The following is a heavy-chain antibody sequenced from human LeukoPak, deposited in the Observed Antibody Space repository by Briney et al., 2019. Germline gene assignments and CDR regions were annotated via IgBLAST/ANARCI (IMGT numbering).Heavy chain of an antibody. V-gene: IGHV4-59*08. CDR2: IYYSGST. CDR3: ARFLLVRGWFDP. CDR1: GGSISSYY. J-gene: IGHJ5*02. D-gene: IGHD6-13*01. Sequence: PSETLSLTCTVSGGSISSYYWSWIRQPPGKGLEWIGYIYYSGSTNYNPSLKSRVTISVDTSKNQFSLKLSSVTAADTAVYYCARFLLVRGWFDPWGQGTLVTVSS.